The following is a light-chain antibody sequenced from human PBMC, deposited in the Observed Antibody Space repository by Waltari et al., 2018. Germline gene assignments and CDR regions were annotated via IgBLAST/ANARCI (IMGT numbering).Light chain of an antibody. Sequence: QLVLTQSPSASASLGASVKLTCTLSSGHSSYAIAWHQQQPEKGPRYLMKVNSDGGHKKGDGIPDRCSGSSSGTERYLTISSLQSEDEADYYCQTWGTGIQVFGGGTKLTVL. CDR3: QTWGTGIQV. V-gene: IGLV4-69*01. J-gene: IGLJ2*01. CDR2: VNSDGGH. CDR1: SGHSSYA.